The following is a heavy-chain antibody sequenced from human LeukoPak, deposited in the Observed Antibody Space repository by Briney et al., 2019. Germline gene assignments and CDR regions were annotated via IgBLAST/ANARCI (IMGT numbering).Heavy chain of an antibody. CDR1: GGTFSSYA. CDR2: IIPIFGTA. D-gene: IGHD3-22*01. Sequence: SVKVSCKASGGTFSSYAISWVRQAPGQGLEWMGGIIPIFGTANYAQKFQGRVTITADKSTSTAYMELSSLRSEDTAVYYCARGVSSGNNAFDIWGQGTMVTVSS. V-gene: IGHV1-69*06. CDR3: ARGVSSGNNAFDI. J-gene: IGHJ3*02.